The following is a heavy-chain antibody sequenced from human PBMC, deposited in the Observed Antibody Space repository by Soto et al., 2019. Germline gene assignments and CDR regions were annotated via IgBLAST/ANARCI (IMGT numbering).Heavy chain of an antibody. V-gene: IGHV4-34*01. J-gene: IGHJ5*02. Sequence: PSETLSLTCGVYDGSFNGYYWSWIRQPPGKGLEWIGYINDRGSTNYNPSLKSRVTISVDTSKNQFSLKLSSVTAADTAVYYCARVADSSSSPDWWFDPWGQGTLVTVSS. CDR2: INDRGST. CDR3: ARVADSSSSPDWWFDP. CDR1: DGSFNGYY. D-gene: IGHD6-13*01.